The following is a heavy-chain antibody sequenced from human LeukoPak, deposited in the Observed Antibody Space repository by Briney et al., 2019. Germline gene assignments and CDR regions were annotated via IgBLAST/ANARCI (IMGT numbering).Heavy chain of an antibody. CDR1: GYSFTSYW. J-gene: IGHJ4*02. V-gene: IGHV5-51*01. D-gene: IGHD4-23*01. CDR3: ARRDYGGKHFDY. Sequence: HGESLKISCKGSGYSFTSYWIAWVRQMPGKGLEWMGIIYPGDSDITYSPSFQGHVTISADKSINTAYLQWSSLKASDTAMYFCARRDYGGKHFDYWGQGTLVTVSS. CDR2: IYPGDSDI.